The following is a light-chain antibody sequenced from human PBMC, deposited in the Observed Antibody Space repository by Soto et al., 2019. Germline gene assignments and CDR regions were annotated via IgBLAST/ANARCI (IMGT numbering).Light chain of an antibody. Sequence: DIQMTQSPSSLSASVGDRVTITCRASQSIRSYLNWYQQKPGKAPKLLIYSTFSLQSGVPSRFSGSGSGTDFTLTISSLQPEDFATYYCQQTYSTPSIFGGGTKVDIK. CDR2: STF. J-gene: IGKJ4*01. CDR1: QSIRSY. CDR3: QQTYSTPSI. V-gene: IGKV1-39*01.